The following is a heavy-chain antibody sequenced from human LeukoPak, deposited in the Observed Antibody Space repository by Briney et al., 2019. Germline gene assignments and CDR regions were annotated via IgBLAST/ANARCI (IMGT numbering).Heavy chain of an antibody. J-gene: IGHJ4*02. D-gene: IGHD2-2*01. Sequence: GASVTVSCTASGYTFTSYGISWVRQAPGQGLEWMGWISAYNGNTNYAQKLQGRVTMTTDTSTSTAYMELRSLRSDDTAVYYCARDLCGSTSCYGSALYDYWGQGTLVTVSS. CDR2: ISAYNGNT. V-gene: IGHV1-18*01. CDR3: ARDLCGSTSCYGSALYDY. CDR1: GYTFTSYG.